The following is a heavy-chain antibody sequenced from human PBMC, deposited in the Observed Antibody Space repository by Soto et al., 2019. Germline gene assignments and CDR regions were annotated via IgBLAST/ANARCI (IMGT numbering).Heavy chain of an antibody. J-gene: IGHJ3*02. CDR1: EYTFTSSY. V-gene: IGHV1-46*03. D-gene: IGHD5-18*01. CDR2: ISPTSGTT. Sequence: QVQLVQSGAEVRKSGASVKLSCKASEYTFTSSYIHWVRQAPGQGLDWMGIISPTSGTTSYAQKFQDRLSMTSDTSTRTVYVELRSLTSKDSDVYYCASPDTAPAAGNDALHIWGQGTKVTVSS. CDR3: ASPDTAPAAGNDALHI.